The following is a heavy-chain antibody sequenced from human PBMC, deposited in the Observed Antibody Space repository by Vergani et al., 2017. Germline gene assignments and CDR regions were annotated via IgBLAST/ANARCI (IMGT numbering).Heavy chain of an antibody. J-gene: IGHJ6*03. V-gene: IGHV1-2*02. D-gene: IGHD1-7*01. CDR2: INPNSGGT. CDR3: ARGDWNYAGTGDYYYMDV. CDR1: GYTFTGYY. Sequence: QVQLLQSGAEVKKPGASVTVSCKASGYTFTGYYMYWVRQAPGQGLEWMGWINPNSGGTNYAQKFQGRVTMTRDTSITTAYMELSRLRSDDTAVYYCARGDWNYAGTGDYYYMDVWGKGTMVTVSS.